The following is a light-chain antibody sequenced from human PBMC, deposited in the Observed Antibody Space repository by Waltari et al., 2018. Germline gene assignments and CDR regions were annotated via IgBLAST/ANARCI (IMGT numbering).Light chain of an antibody. J-gene: IGKJ4*01. Sequence: DIQLTQSPSFLSASVGDRVPITCRASQGISSSLAWFQQKPGRAPKLLIYAASTLPGGVPSRFSGSGSGTEFTLTIINLQPEDFATYYCQQANSDPLTFGGGTKVEMK. CDR2: AAS. CDR1: QGISSS. V-gene: IGKV1-9*01. CDR3: QQANSDPLT.